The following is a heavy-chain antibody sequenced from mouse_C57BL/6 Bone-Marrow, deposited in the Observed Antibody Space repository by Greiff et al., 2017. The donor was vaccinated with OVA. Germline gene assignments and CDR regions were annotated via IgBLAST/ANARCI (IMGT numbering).Heavy chain of an antibody. CDR3: ARDYGSSFDY. Sequence: QVQLKQSGPELVRPGASVKISCKAPGYTFTSHWMQWVRQRPGQGLGWIGEIFPGRGGPYYNEKFKGKATMTVYTSSSTAYMQLSSLTSEDSAVYFCARDYGSSFDYWGQGTTLTVSS. CDR1: GYTFTSHW. V-gene: IGHV1-56*01. CDR2: IFPGRGGP. D-gene: IGHD1-1*01. J-gene: IGHJ2*01.